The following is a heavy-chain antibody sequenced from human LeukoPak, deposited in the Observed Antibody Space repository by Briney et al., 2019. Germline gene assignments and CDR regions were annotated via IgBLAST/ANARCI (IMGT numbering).Heavy chain of an antibody. CDR3: AKGEHIVVVTAAPSDY. V-gene: IGHV3-23*01. CDR1: GFTFSSYA. CDR2: ISGSGGST. D-gene: IGHD2-21*02. Sequence: GGSLRLSCTASGFTFSSYAMSWVRQAPGKGLEWVSAISGSGGSTYYADSVKGRFTISRDNSKNTLYLQMNSLRAEDTAVYYCAKGEHIVVVTAAPSDYWGQGTLVTVSS. J-gene: IGHJ4*02.